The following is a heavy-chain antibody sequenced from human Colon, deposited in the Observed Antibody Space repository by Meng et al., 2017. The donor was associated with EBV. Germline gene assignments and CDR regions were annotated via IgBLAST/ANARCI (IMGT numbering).Heavy chain of an antibody. V-gene: IGHV4-4*02. CDR3: LRGSGGSV. J-gene: IGHJ1*01. D-gene: IGHD3-10*01. CDR2: IPHRGSS. CDR1: VDSITNHNW. Sequence: VPLGGAGPDLVKPSETLSLACGVSVDSITNHNWRAWLRQPPGKGLEWIGEIPHRGSSAYNPSLKSRVSMSIDKSKNQFSLKLTSVTAADTDVYHCLRGSGGSVWGQGTLVTVSS.